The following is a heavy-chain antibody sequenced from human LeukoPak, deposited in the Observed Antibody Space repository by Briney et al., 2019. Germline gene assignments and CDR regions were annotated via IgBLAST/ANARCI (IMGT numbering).Heavy chain of an antibody. Sequence: PSETLSLTCTVSGGSISSSSYYWGWIRQPPGKWLEWIGSIYYSGSTYYNPAVKSRVTISEDTSKDQFSLKLSSVTAADTAVYYCASVYSSSSPYYFDYWGQGILVTVSS. CDR1: GGSISSSSYY. V-gene: IGHV4-39*01. D-gene: IGHD6-13*01. J-gene: IGHJ4*02. CDR3: ASVYSSSSPYYFDY. CDR2: IYYSGST.